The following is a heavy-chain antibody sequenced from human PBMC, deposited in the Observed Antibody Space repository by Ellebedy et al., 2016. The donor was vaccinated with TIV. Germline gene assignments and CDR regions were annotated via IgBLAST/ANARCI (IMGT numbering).Heavy chain of an antibody. CDR2: ISGSGGST. V-gene: IGHV3-23*01. CDR1: GFTFSSYA. J-gene: IGHJ4*02. D-gene: IGHD6-19*01. Sequence: GESLKISXAASGFTFSSYAMSWVRQAPGKGLEWVSAISGSGGSTYYADSVKGRFTISRDNSKNTLYLQMNSLRAEDTAVYYCAKDQEYRSRSFDYWGQGTLVTVSS. CDR3: AKDQEYRSRSFDY.